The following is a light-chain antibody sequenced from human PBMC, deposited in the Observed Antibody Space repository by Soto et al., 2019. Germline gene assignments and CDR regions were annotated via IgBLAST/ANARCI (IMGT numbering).Light chain of an antibody. V-gene: IGKV3-11*01. CDR3: QQRSNRPRT. Sequence: EIVLTQSPATLSLSPGERATLSCRASQSVSSYLAWYQQKPGQAPRLLIYDASNRATGIPARFSGSGSGTDFTLTISSLEPEDFAVYYCQQRSNRPRTFDPGTKVDIK. CDR1: QSVSSY. J-gene: IGKJ3*01. CDR2: DAS.